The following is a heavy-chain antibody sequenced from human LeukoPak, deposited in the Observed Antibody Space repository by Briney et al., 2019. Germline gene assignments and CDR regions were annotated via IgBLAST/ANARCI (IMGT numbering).Heavy chain of an antibody. V-gene: IGHV4-39*07. CDR2: IYYSGST. CDR1: GGSISSSSYY. D-gene: IGHD1-26*01. J-gene: IGHJ4*02. Sequence: SETLSLTCTVSGGSISSSSYYWGWIRQPPGKGLEWLGSIYYSGSTYYNPSLKSRVTISVDTSKNQFSLKLSSVTAADTAVYYCARVGGELLSLWSFDYWGQGTLVTVSS. CDR3: ARVGGELLSLWSFDY.